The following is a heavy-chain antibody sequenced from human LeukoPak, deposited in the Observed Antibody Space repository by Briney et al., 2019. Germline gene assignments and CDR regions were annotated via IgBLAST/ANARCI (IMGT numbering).Heavy chain of an antibody. D-gene: IGHD3-3*01. V-gene: IGHV3-30-3*01. J-gene: IGHJ6*02. CDR1: GFTFSSYA. Sequence: PGGSLRLSCAASGFTFSSYAMHWVRQAPGKGLEWVAVISYDGSNKYYADSVKGRFTISRDNSKNTLYLQMNSLRAEDTAVYYCAKAFWSGYYYGMDVWGQGTTVTVSS. CDR2: ISYDGSNK. CDR3: AKAFWSGYYYGMDV.